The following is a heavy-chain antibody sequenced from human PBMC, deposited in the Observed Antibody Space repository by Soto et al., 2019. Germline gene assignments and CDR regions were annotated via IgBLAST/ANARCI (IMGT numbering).Heavy chain of an antibody. V-gene: IGHV3-15*01. Sequence: EVQLVESGGGSVNPGGSVRLSCAASGFTFTDAWMNWVRQVPGEGLEWVGHVKSQIDGGTTDSAAALDGRVTISRDDSKIMVYLQMNRLRTDDTAVSYCATGSARFDFWGQGTLVTVSS. CDR1: GFTFTDAW. J-gene: IGHJ5*01. D-gene: IGHD6-6*01. CDR3: ATGSARFDF. CDR2: VKSQIDGGTT.